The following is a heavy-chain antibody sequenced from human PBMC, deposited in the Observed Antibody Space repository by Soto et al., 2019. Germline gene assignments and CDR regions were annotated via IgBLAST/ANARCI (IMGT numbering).Heavy chain of an antibody. V-gene: IGHV1-69*04. CDR2: VIPILDVA. D-gene: IGHD2-15*01. CDR3: ARETCSGGNCYCDY. Sequence: QVQLVQSGTVVKKPGSSVNVSCKASGGTFSNDVFTWVRQAPGQGLEWMGRVIPILDVANYAQKFRDRVTITADKSTSTAYMELNSLRSEDTAVYYCARETCSGGNCYCDYWGQGTLVTVSS. J-gene: IGHJ4*02. CDR1: GGTFSNDV.